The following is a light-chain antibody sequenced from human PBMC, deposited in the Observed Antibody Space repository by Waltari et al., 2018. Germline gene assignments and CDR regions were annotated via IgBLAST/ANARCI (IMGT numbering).Light chain of an antibody. CDR3: CSYAGSGTFV. Sequence: QSALTQPASVSGSPGQSITLSCTGTNSDVGSYNLVSWYQQHPGKAPKLMIYEGSKRPSGVSNRFSGSNSGNTASLTISGLQADDEADYCCCSYAGSGTFVFGGGTKLTVL. V-gene: IGLV2-23*01. CDR1: NSDVGSYNL. J-gene: IGLJ3*02. CDR2: EGS.